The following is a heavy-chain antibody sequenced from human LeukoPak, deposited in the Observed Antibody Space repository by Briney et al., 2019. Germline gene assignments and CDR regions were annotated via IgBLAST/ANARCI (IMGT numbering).Heavy chain of an antibody. D-gene: IGHD4-11*01. CDR3: ARAPTVTTLRDAFDI. CDR2: IYYSGST. J-gene: IGHJ3*02. Sequence: PSETLSLTCTVSGGSISSYYWSWIRQPPGKGLEWIGYIYYSGSTNYNPSLKSRVTISVDTSKNQFSLKLSSVTAADTAVYYCARAPTVTTLRDAFDIWGQGTVVTVSS. V-gene: IGHV4-59*01. CDR1: GGSISSYY.